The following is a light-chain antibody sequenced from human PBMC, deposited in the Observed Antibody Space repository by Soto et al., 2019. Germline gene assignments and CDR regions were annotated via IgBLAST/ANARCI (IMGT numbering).Light chain of an antibody. Sequence: IVLTQSPATLSLSPGERATLSCGASQSVSSSYLAWYQLKPGLVPRLLIYDASSRATGIPDRFSGSGSGTDFTLTISRLEPEDFAVYYCQQYGSSLGVTFGGRTKVDIK. CDR1: QSVSSSY. J-gene: IGKJ4*01. CDR2: DAS. V-gene: IGKV3D-20*01. CDR3: QQYGSSLGVT.